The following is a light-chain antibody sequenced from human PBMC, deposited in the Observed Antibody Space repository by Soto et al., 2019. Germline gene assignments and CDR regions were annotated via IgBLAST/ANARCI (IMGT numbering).Light chain of an antibody. CDR1: QDISSY. CDR3: QQVHDYPIT. CDR2: GAS. V-gene: IGKV1-9*01. J-gene: IGKJ4*01. Sequence: DIQMTQSPSPLSASVGDRVTVTCRSSQDISSYLAWYQQKPGKAPKVLIYGASTLQSGVPPRFGGSGSGTAFTLTISSLQPEDFATYYCQQVHDYPITFGGGTKVDIK.